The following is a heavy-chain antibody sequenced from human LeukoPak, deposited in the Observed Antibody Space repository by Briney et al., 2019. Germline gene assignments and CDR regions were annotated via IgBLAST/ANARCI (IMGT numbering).Heavy chain of an antibody. Sequence: ASVKVSCKASGYTFTGYYMHWVRQAPGQGLEWMGWINPNTGGTNYQGRVTMTRDTSISTAYMELSSLRSDDTAVYYCARWNIVVVPAARDYYYYMDVWGKGTTVTISS. D-gene: IGHD2-2*01. V-gene: IGHV1-2*02. CDR2: INPNTGGT. CDR1: GYTFTGYY. CDR3: ARWNIVVVPAARDYYYYMDV. J-gene: IGHJ6*03.